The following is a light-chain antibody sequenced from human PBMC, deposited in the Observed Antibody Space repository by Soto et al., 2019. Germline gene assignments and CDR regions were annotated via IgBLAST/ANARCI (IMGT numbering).Light chain of an antibody. J-gene: IGKJ1*01. CDR2: KAS. V-gene: IGKV1-5*03. CDR3: QQYNSYLTWT. CDR1: QSISSW. Sequence: DIQMTQSPSTLSVSVGDRVTITCRASQSISSWLAWYQQKPGKAPKLLIYKASSLESGVPSRFSGSGSGTEFTLTISSLQPDDFATYYCQQYNSYLTWTFGQGTKVEIK.